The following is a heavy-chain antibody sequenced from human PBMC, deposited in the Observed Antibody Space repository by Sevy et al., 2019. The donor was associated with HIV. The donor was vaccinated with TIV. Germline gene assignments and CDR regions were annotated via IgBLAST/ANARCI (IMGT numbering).Heavy chain of an antibody. CDR2: IGTAGDT. D-gene: IGHD5-12*01. CDR1: GFTFSSYD. V-gene: IGHV3-13*01. CDR3: ARVGYAYGMAV. J-gene: IGHJ6*02. Sequence: GGSLRLSCAASGFTFSSYDMHWVRQATGKGLEWVSAIGTAGDTYYPGSVKGRFTISRENAKNSLYLQMNSLRAGDTAVYYCARVGYAYGMAVWGQGTTVTVSS.